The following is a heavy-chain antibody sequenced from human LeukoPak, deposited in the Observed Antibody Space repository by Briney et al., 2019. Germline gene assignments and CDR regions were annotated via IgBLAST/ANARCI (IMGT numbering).Heavy chain of an antibody. D-gene: IGHD6-19*01. J-gene: IGHJ1*01. V-gene: IGHV1-24*01. CDR1: GYTLTELS. CDR3: ATMPVIAVAGTFYFQH. Sequence: GASVKVSCKVSGYTLTELSMHWVRQAPGKGLEWMGGFDPEDGGTIYAQKFQGRVTMTEDTSTDTAYMELSSLRSEDTAVYYCATMPVIAVAGTFYFQHWGQGTLVTVSS. CDR2: FDPEDGGT.